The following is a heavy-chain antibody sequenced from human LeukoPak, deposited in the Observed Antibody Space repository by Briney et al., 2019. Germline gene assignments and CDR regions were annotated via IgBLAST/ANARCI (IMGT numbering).Heavy chain of an antibody. Sequence: ASAKVSCKASGYTFSDHYMHWMRQAPGQGPEWMGWINPNSGGTNFAQKFQGRTTMTRDTSISTTYLDLSSLRSDDTAVYYCARVAKLGARFGWYFDLWGRGTLVTVSS. CDR2: INPNSGGT. J-gene: IGHJ2*01. CDR3: ARVAKLGARFGWYFDL. V-gene: IGHV1-2*02. D-gene: IGHD3-16*01. CDR1: GYTFSDHY.